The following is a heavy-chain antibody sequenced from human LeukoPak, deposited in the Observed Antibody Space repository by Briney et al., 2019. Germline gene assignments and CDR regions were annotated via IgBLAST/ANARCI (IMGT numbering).Heavy chain of an antibody. Sequence: ASVKVSCKASGYTFTSYGISWVRQAPGQGLEWMGWISAYNGNTNYAQKLQGRVTMTTDTSTSTAYVELRSLRSDDTAVYYCARVSADVEACARSYNWFDPWGQGTLVTVSS. D-gene: IGHD6-6*01. CDR1: GYTFTSYG. CDR2: ISAYNGNT. J-gene: IGHJ5*02. CDR3: ARVSADVEACARSYNWFDP. V-gene: IGHV1-18*01.